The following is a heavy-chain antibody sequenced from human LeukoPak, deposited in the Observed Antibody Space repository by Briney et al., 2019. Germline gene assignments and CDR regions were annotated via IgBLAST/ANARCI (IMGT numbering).Heavy chain of an antibody. J-gene: IGHJ4*02. V-gene: IGHV3-23*01. Sequence: GGSLRLSCAASGFTFSSYAMSWVRQAPGKGLEWVSAISGSGGSTYYADSVKGRFTISRDNSKNTLYLEVISLTAEDTAVYYCAKDDAWLRFGEWSQGTLVTVSS. CDR1: GFTFSSYA. CDR2: ISGSGGST. CDR3: AKDDAWLRFGE. D-gene: IGHD3-10*01.